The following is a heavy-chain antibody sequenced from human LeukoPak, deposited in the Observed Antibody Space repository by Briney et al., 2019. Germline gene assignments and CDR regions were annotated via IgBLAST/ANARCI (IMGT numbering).Heavy chain of an antibody. CDR1: GGSISSGGYY. J-gene: IGHJ5*02. CDR2: IYYSGST. Sequence: SETLSLTCTVSGGSISSGGYYWSWIRQHPGKGLEWIGYIYYSGSTYYNPSLKSRVTISVDTSKNQFSLKLSSVTAADTAVYYCARAGGRATLMNWFDPWGQGTLVTVSS. D-gene: IGHD3-16*01. V-gene: IGHV4-31*03. CDR3: ARAGGRATLMNWFDP.